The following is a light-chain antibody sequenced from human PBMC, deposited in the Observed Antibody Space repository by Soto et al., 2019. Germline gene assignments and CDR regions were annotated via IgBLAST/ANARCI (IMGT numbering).Light chain of an antibody. CDR3: QQYNKWPRT. Sequence: IGMIQTAPTLSVYPEERATLSCRASQSVSSDLAWYHQKPGQAPRLLIYGASTRATGIPARFSGSGSGTEFTLTISCLQSEDFAVYNCQQYNKWPRTFGEGTKVDI. V-gene: IGKV3-15*01. CDR1: QSVSSD. CDR2: GAS. J-gene: IGKJ1*01.